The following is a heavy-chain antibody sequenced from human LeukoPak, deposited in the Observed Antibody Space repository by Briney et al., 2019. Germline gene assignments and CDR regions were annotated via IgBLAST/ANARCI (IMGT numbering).Heavy chain of an antibody. J-gene: IGHJ3*02. CDR1: GFTFDDYG. CDR3: ARDGEITPLDAFDI. CDR2: IKQDGSEK. V-gene: IGHV3-7*01. Sequence: GGSLRLSCAASGFTFDDYGMSWVRQAPGKGLEWVANIKQDGSEKYYVDSVKGRFTISRDNAKNSLYLQMNSLRAEDTAVYYCARDGEITPLDAFDIWGQGTMVTVSS. D-gene: IGHD5-24*01.